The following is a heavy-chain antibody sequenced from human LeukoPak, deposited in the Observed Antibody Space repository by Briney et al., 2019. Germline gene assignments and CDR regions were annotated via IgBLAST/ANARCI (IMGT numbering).Heavy chain of an antibody. J-gene: IGHJ5*02. D-gene: IGHD5-18*01. Sequence: ASVKVSCTASGYTFTSYYMHWVRQAPGQGLEWMGWINPNSDDRNYAQKFQGRVTMTRDTSISTAYMELSRLRSDDTAVYYCARDIVMVTYWFDPWGQGTLVTVSS. V-gene: IGHV1-2*02. CDR1: GYTFTSYY. CDR3: ARDIVMVTYWFDP. CDR2: INPNSDDR.